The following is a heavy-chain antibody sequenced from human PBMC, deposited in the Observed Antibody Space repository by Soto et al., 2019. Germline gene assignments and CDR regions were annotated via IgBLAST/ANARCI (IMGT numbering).Heavy chain of an antibody. J-gene: IGHJ6*02. Sequence: ESLKISCKGSGYSFTGYWISWVRLMPGKGLEWVGRIDPSDSLTNYSPSFQGHVTISSDNSISTAYLQWSRLKASDTAMYYCARQRDYHYGMDVWGHGTTVTVSS. CDR3: ARQRDYHYGMDV. CDR1: GYSFTGYW. V-gene: IGHV5-10-1*01. CDR2: IDPSDSLT.